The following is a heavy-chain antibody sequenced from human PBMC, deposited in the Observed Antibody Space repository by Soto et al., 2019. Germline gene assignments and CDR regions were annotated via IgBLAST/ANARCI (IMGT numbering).Heavy chain of an antibody. J-gene: IGHJ6*02. D-gene: IGHD3-3*01. CDR3: AREGSVLRFLEWFSAGMDV. V-gene: IGHV3-33*01. Sequence: GGSLRLSCAASGFTFSSYGMHWARQAPGKGLEWVAVIWYDGSNKYYADSVKGRFTISRDNSKNTLYLQMNSLRAEDTAVYYCAREGSVLRFLEWFSAGMDVWGQGTTVTVSS. CDR2: IWYDGSNK. CDR1: GFTFSSYG.